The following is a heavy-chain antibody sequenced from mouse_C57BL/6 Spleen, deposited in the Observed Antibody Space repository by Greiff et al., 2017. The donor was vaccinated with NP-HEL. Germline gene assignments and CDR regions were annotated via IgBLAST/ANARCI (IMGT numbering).Heavy chain of an antibody. J-gene: IGHJ4*01. V-gene: IGHV1-19*01. CDR2: INPYNGGT. D-gene: IGHD1-1*01. Sequence: VHVKQSGPVLVKPGASVKMSCKASGYTFTDYYMNWVKQSHGKSLEWIGVINPYNGGTSYNQKFKGKATLTVDKSSSTAYMELNSLTSEDSAVYYCARSKVTTVVAPYAMDYWGQGTSVTVSS. CDR3: ARSKVTTVVAPYAMDY. CDR1: GYTFTDYY.